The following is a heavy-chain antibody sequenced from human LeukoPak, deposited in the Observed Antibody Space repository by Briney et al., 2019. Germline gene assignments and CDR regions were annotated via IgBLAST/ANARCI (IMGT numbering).Heavy chain of an antibody. J-gene: IGHJ6*03. V-gene: IGHV5-51*01. Sequence: GESLKISCKASGYRFTTYWIAWVRQMPGKGLEWMGVVYPLDSDTTYSPSFQGQVTISADKSISTAYLQWSSLKASDTAMYYCARLRYSSSWYHYYYYMDVWGKGTTVTISS. CDR2: VYPLDSDT. D-gene: IGHD6-13*01. CDR3: ARLRYSSSWYHYYYYMDV. CDR1: GYRFTTYW.